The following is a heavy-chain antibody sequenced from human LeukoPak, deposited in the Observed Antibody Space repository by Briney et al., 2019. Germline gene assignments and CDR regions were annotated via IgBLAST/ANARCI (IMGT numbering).Heavy chain of an antibody. V-gene: IGHV4-59*08. CDR1: GGSISSYY. CDR2: IYYSGST. J-gene: IGHJ4*02. Sequence: PSETLSLTCTVSGGSISSYYWSWIRQPPGKGLEWIGYIYYSGSTNCNPSLKSRVTISVDTSKNQFSLKLSSVTAADTAVYYCARLSGDYYDSSGYPYFDYWGQGTLVTVSS. D-gene: IGHD3-22*01. CDR3: ARLSGDYYDSSGYPYFDY.